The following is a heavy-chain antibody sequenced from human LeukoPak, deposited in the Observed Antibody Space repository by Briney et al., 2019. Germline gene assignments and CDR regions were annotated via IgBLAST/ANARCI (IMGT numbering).Heavy chain of an antibody. Sequence: GGSLRLSCAASGFTVSSNYMSWVRQAPGKGLEWVSVIYTGGGTYYTDSVKGRFIISRDNSKNTLFLQMNSLRVDDTAVYYCARGPHISAGGAHFDYWGQGTLVTVSS. CDR3: ARGPHISAGGAHFDY. CDR1: GFTVSSNY. J-gene: IGHJ4*02. D-gene: IGHD6-13*01. CDR2: IYTGGGT. V-gene: IGHV3-53*01.